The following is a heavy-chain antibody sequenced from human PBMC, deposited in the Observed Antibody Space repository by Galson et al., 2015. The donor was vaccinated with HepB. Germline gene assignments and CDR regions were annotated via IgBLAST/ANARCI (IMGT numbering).Heavy chain of an antibody. CDR1: GGTFSSYA. Sequence: QSGAEVKKPGPSVKVSCKASGGTFSSYAISWVRQAPGQGLEWMGRIIPILGIANYAQKFQGRVTITADKSTSTAYMELSGLRSEDTAVYYCATILIPSPPHTNWYFDLWGRGTLVTVSS. J-gene: IGHJ2*01. CDR2: IIPILGIA. V-gene: IGHV1-69*04. CDR3: ATILIPSPPHTNWYFDL. D-gene: IGHD2-8*01.